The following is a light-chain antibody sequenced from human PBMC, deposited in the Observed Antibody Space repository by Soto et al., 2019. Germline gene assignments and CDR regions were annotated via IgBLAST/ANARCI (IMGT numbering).Light chain of an antibody. CDR3: QQSSNIPWT. J-gene: IGKJ1*01. V-gene: IGKV1-39*01. CDR1: QNVDRY. Sequence: DIQMTQSPSSLSASVGDSVTITCRTSQNVDRYLSWYQQIPGRAPKLLIYSASTLVSGVPSRFRGSASGTEFTLSISSLQREDFATYFCQQSSNIPWTFGQGTKVDIK. CDR2: SAS.